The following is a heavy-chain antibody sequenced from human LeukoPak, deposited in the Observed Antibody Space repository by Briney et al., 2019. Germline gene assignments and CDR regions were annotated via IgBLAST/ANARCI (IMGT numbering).Heavy chain of an antibody. D-gene: IGHD2-2*01. J-gene: IGHJ5*02. CDR1: GYTFTSYY. Sequence: ASVKVSCKASGYTFTSYYMHWVRQAPGQGLEWMGIINPSGGSTSYAQKFQGRVTMTRDMSTSTVYMELSSLRSEDTAVYYCASSGPAAIGWSWFDPWGQGTLVTVSS. CDR3: ASSGPAAIGWSWFDP. CDR2: INPSGGST. V-gene: IGHV1-46*01.